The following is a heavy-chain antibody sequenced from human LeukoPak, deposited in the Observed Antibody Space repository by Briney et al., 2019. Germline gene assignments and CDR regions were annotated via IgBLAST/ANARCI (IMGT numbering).Heavy chain of an antibody. CDR2: TYYRSTWYN. V-gene: IGHV6-1*01. D-gene: IGHD2-2*01. Sequence: SQTLSLTCAISGDSVSSNSVTWNWIRQSPSRGLEWLGRTYYRSTWYNDYAVSVRGRITVNPDTSKNQFSLHLNSVIPEDTAVYYCARRLTQYDCFDPWGQGILVTVSS. CDR3: ARRLTQYDCFDP. J-gene: IGHJ5*02. CDR1: GDSVSSNSVT.